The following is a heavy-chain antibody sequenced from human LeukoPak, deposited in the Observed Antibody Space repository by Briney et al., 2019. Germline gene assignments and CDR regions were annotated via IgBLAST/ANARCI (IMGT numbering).Heavy chain of an antibody. D-gene: IGHD5-12*01. V-gene: IGHV3-48*03. CDR2: IDSSASTT. CDR3: ASAHGGSGYDRPFDY. Sequence: GGSLRLSCTASRFSFSTYDMNWVRQVPGKGLEWVSYIDSSASTTYYAGSVQGRFTISRDNAKNSPYLQMRSLRVEDTAFYYCASAHGGSGYDRPFDYWGQGTLVTVSS. CDR1: RFSFSTYD. J-gene: IGHJ4*02.